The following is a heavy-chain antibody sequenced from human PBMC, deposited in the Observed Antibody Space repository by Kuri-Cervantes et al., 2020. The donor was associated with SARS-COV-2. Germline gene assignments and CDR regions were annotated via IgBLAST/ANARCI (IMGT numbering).Heavy chain of an antibody. D-gene: IGHD3-10*01. CDR1: GFTFSSYA. V-gene: IGHV3-23*03. CDR3: AKFAKVLLWFGDHYYFDY. Sequence: GESLKISCAASGFTFSSYAMSWVRQAPGKGLEWVSVIYSGGSSTYYADSVKGRFTISRDNSKNTLYLQMSSLRAEDTAVYYCAKFAKVLLWFGDHYYFDYWGQGTLVTVSS. CDR2: IYSGGSST. J-gene: IGHJ4*02.